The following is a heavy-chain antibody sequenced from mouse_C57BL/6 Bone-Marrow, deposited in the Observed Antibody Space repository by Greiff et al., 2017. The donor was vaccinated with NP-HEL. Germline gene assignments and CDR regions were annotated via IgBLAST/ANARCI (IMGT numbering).Heavy chain of an antibody. Sequence: EVQLQESGGGLVQPGGSMKLSCVASGFTFSNYWMNWVRQSPEKGLEWVAQIRLKSDNYATHYAESVKGRFTISRDDSKSSVYLQMNDLRAEDTGIYYCIYYGSSPWGQGTLVTVSA. D-gene: IGHD1-1*01. CDR1: GFTFSNYW. V-gene: IGHV6-3*01. J-gene: IGHJ3*01. CDR3: IYYGSSP. CDR2: IRLKSDNYAT.